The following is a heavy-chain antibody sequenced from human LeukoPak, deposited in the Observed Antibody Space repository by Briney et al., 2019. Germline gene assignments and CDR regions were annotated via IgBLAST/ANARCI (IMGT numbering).Heavy chain of an antibody. J-gene: IGHJ1*01. Sequence: GGSLRLSCRASSLTQNLKYKIGLRESPGKGLVCVGVIYGCGHREYAGSVKGRFTLSRDISKNTVYLQMNSLSHEDTAIYYCATNSDNYTVSSGPAQNWGQGALVTVS. CDR3: ATNSDNYTVSSGPAQN. V-gene: IGHV3-53*01. CDR2: IYGCGHR. CDR1: SLTQNLKY. D-gene: IGHD3-22*01.